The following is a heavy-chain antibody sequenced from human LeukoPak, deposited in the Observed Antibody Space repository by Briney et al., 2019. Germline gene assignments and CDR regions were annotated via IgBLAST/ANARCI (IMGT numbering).Heavy chain of an antibody. Sequence: PSETLSLTCAVYGGSFSGYYWSWIRQPPGKGLEWIGEINHSGSTNYNPSLKSRVTISVDTSKNQFSLRLSSVTAADTAVYYCAVRRLHYYYYYMDVWGKGTTVTVSS. CDR1: GGSFSGYY. CDR2: INHSGST. D-gene: IGHD4-17*01. CDR3: AVRRLHYYYYYMDV. J-gene: IGHJ6*03. V-gene: IGHV4-34*01.